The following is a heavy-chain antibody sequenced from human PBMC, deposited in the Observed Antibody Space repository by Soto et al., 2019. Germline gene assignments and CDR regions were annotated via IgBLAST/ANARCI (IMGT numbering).Heavy chain of an antibody. J-gene: IGHJ4*02. D-gene: IGHD1-26*01. V-gene: IGHV4-39*01. Sequence: QLQLQESGPGLVKPSETLSLTCTVSGGSITSNAYYWGWIRQPPGKGLEWLGYIYYSGSASYNPSLKSRVTMSVDTCKNQFSLKLSSLTAADTAVYYCARRPKRGSYSWCFDYWGQGTLVTVSS. CDR2: IYYSGSA. CDR3: ARRPKRGSYSWCFDY. CDR1: GGSITSNAYY.